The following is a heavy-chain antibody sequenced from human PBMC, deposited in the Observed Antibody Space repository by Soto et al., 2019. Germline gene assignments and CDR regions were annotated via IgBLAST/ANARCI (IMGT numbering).Heavy chain of an antibody. D-gene: IGHD2-21*01. Sequence: PSETLSLTCTFPAGSITIGTYYWSWIRQPPGKGLEWIGFIHYSGSTNYNPSLKSRVTMSVDTSKNQFSLKLTSVNAADTAAYYCPRGGDAYKNGHWGQGTLVTVSS. CDR2: IHYSGST. J-gene: IGHJ4*02. V-gene: IGHV4-61*01. CDR3: PRGGDAYKNGH. CDR1: AGSITIGTYY.